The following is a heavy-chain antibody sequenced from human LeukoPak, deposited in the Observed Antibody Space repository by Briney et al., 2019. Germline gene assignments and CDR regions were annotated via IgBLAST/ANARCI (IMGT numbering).Heavy chain of an antibody. D-gene: IGHD3-16*01. V-gene: IGHV1-69*05. CDR2: IIFIFGTP. Sequence: GASVKVSCKASGGTFSSYAISWVRQAPGQGLEWMGGIIFIFGTPNYAPNFQGRVTITTDESTSTAYMELRSLRSEDTAVYYCARGGGHGNAYLVPNYYYMDVWGQGTTVTVSS. CDR1: GGTFSSYA. CDR3: ARGGGHGNAYLVPNYYYMDV. J-gene: IGHJ6*03.